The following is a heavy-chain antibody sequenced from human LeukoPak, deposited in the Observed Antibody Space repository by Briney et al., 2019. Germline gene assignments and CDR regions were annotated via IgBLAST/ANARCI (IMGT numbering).Heavy chain of an antibody. Sequence: SETPSLTCTVSGGSISSYNWNWIRQSPGKGLEWIGCIYYSGTTNYNPSLESRATISVDTSKNEFSLNLSSVTAADTAVYYCARATGGYYYYALDVWGQGTTVTVSS. D-gene: IGHD3-16*01. V-gene: IGHV4-59*01. CDR2: IYYSGTT. J-gene: IGHJ6*02. CDR1: GGSISSYN. CDR3: ARATGGYYYYALDV.